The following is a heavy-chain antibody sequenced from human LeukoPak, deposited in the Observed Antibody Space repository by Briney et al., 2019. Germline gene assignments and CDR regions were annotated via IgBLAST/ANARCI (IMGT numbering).Heavy chain of an antibody. CDR2: IYYSGST. Sequence: SFTSYWIGWVRQMPGKGLEWIGSIYYSGSTYYNPSLKSRVTISVDTSKNQFSLKLSSVTAADTAVYYCARQTGSGLFILPGGQGTLVTVSS. D-gene: IGHD3/OR15-3a*01. CDR3: ARQTGSGLFILP. CDR1: SFTSYW. J-gene: IGHJ4*02. V-gene: IGHV4-39*01.